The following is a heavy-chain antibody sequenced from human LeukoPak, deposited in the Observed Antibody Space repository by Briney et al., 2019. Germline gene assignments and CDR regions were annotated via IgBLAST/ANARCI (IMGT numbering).Heavy chain of an antibody. CDR1: GGAFSSYD. D-gene: IGHD4-23*01. Sequence: SVKVSCKTSGGAFSSYDISWLRQAPGQGLEWMGGITPIFGTANYAQKFQGRVTTTAVESMSTAYMELSSLRSEDTAVYYCARGWLTETTVVTPYNYWGQGTLVTVSS. J-gene: IGHJ4*02. V-gene: IGHV1-69*13. CDR3: ARGWLTETTVVTPYNY. CDR2: ITPIFGTA.